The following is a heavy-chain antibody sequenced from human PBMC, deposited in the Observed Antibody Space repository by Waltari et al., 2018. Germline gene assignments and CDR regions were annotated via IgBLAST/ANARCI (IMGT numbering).Heavy chain of an antibody. Sequence: QVQLVESGGGVVQPGRSLRLSCAASGFTFSSYAMHWVRQAPGKGLEWVAVISYDGSNKYYADSVKGRFTNSRDNSKNTLYLQMNSLRAEDTAVYYCAREGTGPARYYYGMDVWGQGTTVTVSS. CDR3: AREGTGPARYYYGMDV. V-gene: IGHV3-30*04. D-gene: IGHD6-6*01. J-gene: IGHJ6*02. CDR1: GFTFSSYA. CDR2: ISYDGSNK.